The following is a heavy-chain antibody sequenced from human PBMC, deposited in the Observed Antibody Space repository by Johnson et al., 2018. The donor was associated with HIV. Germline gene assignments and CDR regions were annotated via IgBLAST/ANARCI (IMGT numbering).Heavy chain of an antibody. J-gene: IGHJ3*02. CDR2: INSDGSST. V-gene: IGHV3-74*02. D-gene: IGHD6-13*01. Sequence: VQLVESGGGVVQPGRSLRLSCAASGFTFSTYAMHWVRQAPGKGLVWVSRINSDGSSTSYADSVKGRFTLSRDNAKNTLYLQMNSLRAEDTAVYYCARRSSPTGAFDIWGQGTMVTVS. CDR1: GFTFSTYA. CDR3: ARRSSPTGAFDI.